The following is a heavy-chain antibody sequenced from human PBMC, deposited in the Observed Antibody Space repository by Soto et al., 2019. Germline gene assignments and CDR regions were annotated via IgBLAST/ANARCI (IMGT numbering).Heavy chain of an antibody. CDR2: INAYNGNT. CDR3: ARVLPPCDP. Sequence: QVQLVQSGAEVKKPGASVKVSCKASGYTFTSYGISWVRQATGQGLEWMGWINAYNGNTHYAQKLQDRVTTNSDTSTTTAYMELTTLRSADTYVDYCARVLPPCDPCCQGTLVTVSS. J-gene: IGHJ5*02. V-gene: IGHV1-18*01. CDR1: GYTFTSYG.